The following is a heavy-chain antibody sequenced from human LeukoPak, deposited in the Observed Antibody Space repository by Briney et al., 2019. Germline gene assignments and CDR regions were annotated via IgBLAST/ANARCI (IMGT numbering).Heavy chain of an antibody. CDR1: GFTFSTYA. V-gene: IGHV3-23*01. J-gene: IGHJ4*02. CDR3: AKDLYGPGTYFDY. Sequence: GGSLRLSCAASGFTFSTYAMTWVRQAPGKGLEWGSTISGGGDGTHYADSVKGRFSISRDNSKNTLYLQMNSLRVEDTAVYYCAKDLYGPGTYFDYWGQGTLVTVSS. CDR2: ISGGGDGT. D-gene: IGHD3-10*01.